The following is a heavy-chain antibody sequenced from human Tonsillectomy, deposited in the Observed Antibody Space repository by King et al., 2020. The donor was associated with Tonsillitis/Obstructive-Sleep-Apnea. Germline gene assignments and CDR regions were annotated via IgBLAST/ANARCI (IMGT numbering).Heavy chain of an antibody. V-gene: IGHV3-15*01. CDR3: TTQTIFGVVPDY. D-gene: IGHD3-3*01. CDR1: GFTFSNAW. CDR2: IKSKTDGGTT. Sequence: EVQLVESGGGLVKPGGSLRLSCAASGFTFSNAWMSWVRQAPGKGLEWVGRIKSKTDGGTTDYAAPVKGRFTISRDDSKNTLYLQMNSLKTEDTAVYYRTTQTIFGVVPDYWGQGTLVTVSS. J-gene: IGHJ4*02.